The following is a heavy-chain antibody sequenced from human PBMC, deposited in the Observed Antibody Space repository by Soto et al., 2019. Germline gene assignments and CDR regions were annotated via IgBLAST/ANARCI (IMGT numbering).Heavy chain of an antibody. D-gene: IGHD2-2*01. CDR3: AKDSLKYHLLLFYFFDY. V-gene: IGHV3-23*01. J-gene: IGHJ4*02. CDR2: ISGSGGST. Sequence: EVQLLGSGGGLVQPWGSLRFSCAASGFTFSSYAMSWVRQAPGKGLEWVSAISGSGGSTYYADSVKGRFTISRDNSKNTLYLQMNSLRAEDTAVYYCAKDSLKYHLLLFYFFDYWGQGTLVTVSS. CDR1: GFTFSSYA.